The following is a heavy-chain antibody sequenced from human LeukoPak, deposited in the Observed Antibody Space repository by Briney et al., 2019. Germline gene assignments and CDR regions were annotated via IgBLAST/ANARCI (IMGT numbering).Heavy chain of an antibody. V-gene: IGHV1-2*02. CDR1: GYTFTGYY. Sequence: ASVKVSCKASGYTFTGYYMHWVRQAPGQGLEWMGWINPNSGGTNYAQKFQGRVTMTRDTSISTAYMELSRLRSDDTAVYYCARGDYDILTGYYIKGVDWFDPWGQGTLVTVSS. CDR3: ARGDYDILTGYYIKGVDWFDP. J-gene: IGHJ5*02. D-gene: IGHD3-9*01. CDR2: INPNSGGT.